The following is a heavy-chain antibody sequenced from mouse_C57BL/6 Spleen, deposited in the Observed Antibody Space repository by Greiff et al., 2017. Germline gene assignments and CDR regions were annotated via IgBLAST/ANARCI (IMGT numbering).Heavy chain of an antibody. CDR2: IDPSDSET. V-gene: IGHV1-52*01. CDR3: ARDGGYAMDY. CDR1: GYTFTSYW. Sequence: VQLQQPGAELVRPGSSVKLSCKASGYTFTSYWMHWVKQRPIQGLEWIGNIDPSDSETHYNQKFKDKATLTVDKSSSTAYMQLSSLTSEDSAVYYCARDGGYAMDYWGQGTSVTVSS. J-gene: IGHJ4*01.